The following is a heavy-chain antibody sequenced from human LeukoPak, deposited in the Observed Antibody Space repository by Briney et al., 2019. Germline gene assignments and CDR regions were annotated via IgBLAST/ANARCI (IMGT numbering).Heavy chain of an antibody. D-gene: IGHD4-17*01. Sequence: LKPCWAAAGFGISVYIGSRRHMTPKKVLEWVSTISSSSSYIYYADSVKGRFTISRDNAKNSLSLQMNSLRAEDTAVYYCARAGDYGDYPLDYWGQGTLVTVSS. CDR3: ARAGDYGDYPLDY. CDR1: GFGISVYI. J-gene: IGHJ4*02. V-gene: IGHV3-21*01. CDR2: ISSSSSYI.